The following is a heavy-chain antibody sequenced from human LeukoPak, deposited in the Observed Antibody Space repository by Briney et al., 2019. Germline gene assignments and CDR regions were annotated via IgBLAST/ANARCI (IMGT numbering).Heavy chain of an antibody. D-gene: IGHD1-26*01. CDR2: IYTSGST. Sequence: SETLSLTCTVPGGSICSYSGSWIRHPAGEGLGWIGRIYTSGSTNYNPSLKSRVTMSVDTSKNQFSLKLSSVTAADAAVYYCARDLGSYSEYWFDPWGQGTLVTVSS. CDR1: GGSICSYS. V-gene: IGHV4-4*07. J-gene: IGHJ5*02. CDR3: ARDLGSYSEYWFDP.